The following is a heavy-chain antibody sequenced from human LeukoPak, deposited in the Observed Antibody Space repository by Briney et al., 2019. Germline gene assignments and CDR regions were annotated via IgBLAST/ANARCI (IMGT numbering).Heavy chain of an antibody. CDR2: IIPIFGTA. V-gene: IGHV1-69*13. CDR1: GGTFSSYA. D-gene: IGHD3-22*01. Sequence: GASVKVSCKASGGTFSSYAISWVRQAPGQGLEWMGGIIPIFGTANYAQKFQGRVTITADESTSTAYMELSSLRSEDMAVYYCARGGHYYDSGDAFDIWGQGTMVTVSS. J-gene: IGHJ3*02. CDR3: ARGGHYYDSGDAFDI.